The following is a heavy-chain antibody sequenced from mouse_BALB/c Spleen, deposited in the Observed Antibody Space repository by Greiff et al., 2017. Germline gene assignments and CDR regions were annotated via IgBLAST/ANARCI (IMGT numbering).Heavy chain of an antibody. CDR2: ISSGGGST. J-gene: IGHJ2*01. V-gene: IGHV5-12-1*01. CDR1: GFAFSSYD. Sequence: EVKLVESGGGLVKPGGSLKLSCAASGFAFSSYDMSWVRQTPEKRLEWVAYISSGGGSTYYPDTVKGRFTISRDNAKNTLYLQMSSLKSEDTAMYYGARDYGNYPLYFDYWGQGTTLTVSS. D-gene: IGHD2-1*01. CDR3: ARDYGNYPLYFDY.